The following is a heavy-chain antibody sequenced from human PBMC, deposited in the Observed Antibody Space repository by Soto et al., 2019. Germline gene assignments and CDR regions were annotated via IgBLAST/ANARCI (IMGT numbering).Heavy chain of an antibody. CDR1: GGSLSSYY. D-gene: IGHD1-1*01. CDR2: IYYSGST. CDR3: ARGSVSERSPWFDP. Sequence: PSXTQSLTCTVAGGSLSSYYWSWLGPPTGKGLEWIGYIYYSGSTNYNPSLKSRVTISVDTSKNQFSLKLSSVTAADTAVDYCARGSVSERSPWFDPWGQGTRVTGS. V-gene: IGHV4-59*01. J-gene: IGHJ5*02.